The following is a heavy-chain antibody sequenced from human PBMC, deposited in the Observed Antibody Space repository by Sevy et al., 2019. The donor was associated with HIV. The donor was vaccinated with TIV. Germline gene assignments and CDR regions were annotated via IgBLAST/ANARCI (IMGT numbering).Heavy chain of an antibody. Sequence: PGGSLRLSCAASGFTFTNAWMNWVRQVPGKGLEWVGRIKSETYSGTTDYAAPVKGRFTISRDDSDNTLYLQMNSLKTEDTAVYYCAKRGNGWYELDYWGRGTLVTVSS. V-gene: IGHV3-15*07. J-gene: IGHJ4*02. CDR1: GFTFTNAW. D-gene: IGHD6-19*01. CDR3: AKRGNGWYELDY. CDR2: IKSETYSGTT.